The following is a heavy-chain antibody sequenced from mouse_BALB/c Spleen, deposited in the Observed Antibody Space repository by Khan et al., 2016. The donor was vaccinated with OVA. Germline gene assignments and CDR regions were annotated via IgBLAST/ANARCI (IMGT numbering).Heavy chain of an antibody. Sequence: EVQLQESGPGLVKPSQSLSLTCTVTGYSITSGYGWNWIRQFPGNKLEWMGYISYSGSTNYNPSLKSRISSTRDTAKNQVFLVLNSVTTEDTATYYCSRTARIKYWGQGTTLTVSS. D-gene: IGHD1-2*01. CDR3: SRTARIKY. CDR2: ISYSGST. V-gene: IGHV3-2*02. J-gene: IGHJ2*01. CDR1: GYSITSGYG.